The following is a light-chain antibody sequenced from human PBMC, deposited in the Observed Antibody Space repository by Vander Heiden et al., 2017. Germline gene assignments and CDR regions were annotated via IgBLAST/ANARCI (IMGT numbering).Light chain of an antibody. CDR3: QAWDSSTLV. J-gene: IGLJ2*01. CDR2: QDS. Sequence: SYELTQPPSVSVPPGQTASITCSGDKLGDKYACWYQQKPGQSPVLVIYQDSKRPSGIPERFSGSNSGNTATLTISGTQAMDEADYYCQAWDSSTLVFGGGAQVT. CDR1: KLGDKY. V-gene: IGLV3-1*01.